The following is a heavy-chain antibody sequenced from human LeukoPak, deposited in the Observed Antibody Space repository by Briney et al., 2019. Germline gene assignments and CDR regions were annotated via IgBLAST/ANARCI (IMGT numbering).Heavy chain of an antibody. Sequence: SETLSLTCAVYGGSFSGYYWSWIRQPPGKGLEWIGEINHSGYTNYNSSLESRITISVDTSKSQFSLKVTSVTAADTAVYFCAGYYSSIYGMDVWGQGTSVTVSS. CDR1: GGSFSGYY. J-gene: IGHJ6*02. CDR2: INHSGYT. CDR3: AGYYSSIYGMDV. V-gene: IGHV4-34*01. D-gene: IGHD3-3*01.